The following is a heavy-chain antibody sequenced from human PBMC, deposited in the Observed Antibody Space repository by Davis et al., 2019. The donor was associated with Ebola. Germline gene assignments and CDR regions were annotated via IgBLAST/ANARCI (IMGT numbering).Heavy chain of an antibody. CDR3: ARDLVATAWGY. CDR1: GYTSTSYG. Sequence: ASVNVSCKASGYTSTSYGIIWVRQAPGQGLEWMGWISAYNGNTNYAQKLQGRVTMTTDTSTSTAYMELRSLRSDDTAVYYCARDLVATAWGYWGQGTLVTVSS. CDR2: ISAYNGNT. D-gene: IGHD5-12*01. V-gene: IGHV1-18*01. J-gene: IGHJ4*02.